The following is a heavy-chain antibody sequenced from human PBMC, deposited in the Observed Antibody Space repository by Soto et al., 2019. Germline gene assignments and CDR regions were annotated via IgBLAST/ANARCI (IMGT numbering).Heavy chain of an antibody. CDR1: GGSISSYY. J-gene: IGHJ4*01. Sequence: SETLSLTCTVSGGSISSYYWSWIRQPPGKGLEWMGVICYSGSTNYNPSLKSRVTISVDTSKNQFSLKLSSVTAADTAVYYCARLSRDYGGYYYFDYWGQGTLVTVSS. D-gene: IGHD4-17*01. CDR3: ARLSRDYGGYYYFDY. CDR2: ICYSGST. V-gene: IGHV4-59*01.